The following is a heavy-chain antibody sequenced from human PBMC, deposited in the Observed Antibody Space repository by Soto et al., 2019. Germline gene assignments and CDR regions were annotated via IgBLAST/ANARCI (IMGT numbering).Heavy chain of an antibody. CDR2: IIPIFGTA. V-gene: IGHV1-69*01. D-gene: IGHD3-22*01. J-gene: IGHJ4*02. CDR3: ARDHDSSGYAFDY. CDR1: EGTFSSYV. Sequence: QVQLVQSGAEVKKPGSSVKVSFKASEGTFSSYVISWVRQAPGQGLEWMGGIIPIFGTANYAQKFQGRVTITADESTSTAYMELSSLRSEDTAVYYCARDHDSSGYAFDYWGQGTLVTVSS.